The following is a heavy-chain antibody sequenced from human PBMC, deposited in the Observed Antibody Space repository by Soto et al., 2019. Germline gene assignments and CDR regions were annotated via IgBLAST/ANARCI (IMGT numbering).Heavy chain of an antibody. CDR3: ARAEVGVGIAARHGMDV. J-gene: IGHJ6*02. V-gene: IGHV3-21*01. D-gene: IGHD6-6*01. Sequence: GGSLRLSCAASGFTFSSYSMNWVRQTPGKGLEWVSFISTSSSYKYYADSVKGRVTISRDNAKNSLYLQMNSLRAEDTAVYYCARAEVGVGIAARHGMDVWGQGTTVTVSS. CDR2: ISTSSSYK. CDR1: GFTFSSYS.